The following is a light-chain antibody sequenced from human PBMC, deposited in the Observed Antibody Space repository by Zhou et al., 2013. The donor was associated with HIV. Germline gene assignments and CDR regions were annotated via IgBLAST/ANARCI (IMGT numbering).Light chain of an antibody. CDR1: QRIDNY. V-gene: IGKV1-39*01. CDR3: QQSYSAPYT. Sequence: DVQMTQSPSSLSASVGDRVTIICRSSQRIDNYLNWYQHKPGKAPKLLIYAASNLQSGVPPRFSGSGSGTDFTLTISSLQPEDFATYYCQQSYSAPYTFGQGTKLEIK. J-gene: IGKJ2*01. CDR2: AAS.